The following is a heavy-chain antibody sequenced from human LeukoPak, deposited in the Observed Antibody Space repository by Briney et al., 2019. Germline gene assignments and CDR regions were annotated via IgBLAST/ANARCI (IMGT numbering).Heavy chain of an antibody. CDR1: GFTFTNYG. D-gene: IGHD3-16*01. CDR3: ARELRTFDS. Sequence: PGGSLRLSCAASGFTFTNYGMHWVRQAPGKGLEWVANIKHNGDDLNYVDSVEGRFTISRDNAQNSLYLHMTSLRAEDTAVYYCARELRTFDSWGQGTLVTVSS. CDR2: IKHNGDDL. J-gene: IGHJ4*02. V-gene: IGHV3-7*01.